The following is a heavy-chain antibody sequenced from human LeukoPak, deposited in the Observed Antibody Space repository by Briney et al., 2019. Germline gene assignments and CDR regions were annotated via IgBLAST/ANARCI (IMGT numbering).Heavy chain of an antibody. CDR1: GYIFSGYY. Sequence: ASVKVSCKASGYIFSGYYMHWVRQAPGQGLEWMSWINPNSGATKYAQKFQGRVTMTRDRTISTVYMELSSLGSDDTAVYYCARGIYSYSTPFDYWGHGTLVTVSS. V-gene: IGHV1-2*02. J-gene: IGHJ4*01. D-gene: IGHD2/OR15-2a*01. CDR2: INPNSGAT. CDR3: ARGIYSYSTPFDY.